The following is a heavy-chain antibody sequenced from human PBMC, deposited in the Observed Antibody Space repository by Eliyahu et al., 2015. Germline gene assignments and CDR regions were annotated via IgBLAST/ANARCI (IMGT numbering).Heavy chain of an antibody. CDR2: IDWDDDK. D-gene: IGHD1-14*01. Sequence: QVTLKESGPALVQPTQTLTLTCTLSGVSVXSYPIRVGWLRRPPGKAXESLARIDWDDDKFYNPSLKTRLNIFKDTSKNQVVLRMTDTDPVDTATYYCTRVSDGTGDGARGFYYFDSWGQGTQVTVSS. CDR1: GVSVXSYPIR. CDR3: TRVSDGTGDGARGFYYFDS. J-gene: IGHJ4*02. V-gene: IGHV2-70*04.